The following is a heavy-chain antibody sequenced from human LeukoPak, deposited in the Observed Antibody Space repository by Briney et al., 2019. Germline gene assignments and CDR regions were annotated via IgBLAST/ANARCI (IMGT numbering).Heavy chain of an antibody. CDR1: GYTLTELS. D-gene: IGHD6-19*01. V-gene: IGHV1-24*01. Sequence: ASVKVSCKVSGYTLTELSMHWVRQAPGKGLEWMGGFDPEDGETIYAQKFRGRVTMTEDTSTDTAYMELSSLRSEDTAVYYCATDIAVAGGIDYWGQGTLVTVSS. CDR2: FDPEDGET. J-gene: IGHJ4*02. CDR3: ATDIAVAGGIDY.